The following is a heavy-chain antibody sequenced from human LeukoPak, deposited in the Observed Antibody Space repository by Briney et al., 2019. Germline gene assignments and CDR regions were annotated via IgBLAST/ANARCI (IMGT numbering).Heavy chain of an antibody. V-gene: IGHV3-48*02. CDR2: INHNAEMI. CDR3: ARDHDWAFDL. J-gene: IGHJ4*02. Sequence: GGSLRLSCEASGFPFGSYVMSWVRQAPGKGLEWIAYINHNAEMIFYPDFVKGRFSISRDNAKNSLYLQMNALRYEDTAIYYCARDHDWAFDLWGQGTLVTVSS. D-gene: IGHD3-9*01. CDR1: GFPFGSYV.